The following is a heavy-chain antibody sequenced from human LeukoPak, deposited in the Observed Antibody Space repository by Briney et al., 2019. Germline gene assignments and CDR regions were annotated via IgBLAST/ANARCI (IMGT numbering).Heavy chain of an antibody. V-gene: IGHV4-34*01. CDR3: ARVPYYDILTGYPYYGMDV. J-gene: IGHJ6*02. CDR2: INHSGST. D-gene: IGHD3-9*01. CDR1: GGSFSGYY. Sequence: PSETLSLTCAVYGGSFSGYYWSWIRQPPGKGLEWIGEINHSGSTNYNPSLKSRVTISVDTSKNQFSLKLSSVTAADTAVYYCARVPYYDILTGYPYYGMDVWGQGTTVTVSS.